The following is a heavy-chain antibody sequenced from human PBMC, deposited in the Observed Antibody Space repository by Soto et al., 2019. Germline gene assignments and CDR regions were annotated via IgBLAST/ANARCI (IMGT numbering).Heavy chain of an antibody. D-gene: IGHD3-3*01. CDR3: AEDANYDFWMGDNYYYGMDV. CDR1: GFTFTSSA. CDR2: IVVGSGNT. Sequence: SVKVSCKASGFTFTSSAVQWVRQARGQRLEWIGWIVVGSGNTNYAQKFQERVTITRDMSTSTAYMKLSSLRSEDTAVYYRAEDANYDFWMGDNYYYGMDVWGQGPTVTVSS. V-gene: IGHV1-58*01. J-gene: IGHJ6*02.